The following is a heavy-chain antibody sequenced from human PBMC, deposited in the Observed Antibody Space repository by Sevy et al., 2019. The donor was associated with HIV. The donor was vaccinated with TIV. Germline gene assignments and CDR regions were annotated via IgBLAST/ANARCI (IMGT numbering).Heavy chain of an antibody. J-gene: IGHJ4*02. V-gene: IGHV1-2*02. CDR1: GYTFTEYY. D-gene: IGHD3-22*01. CDR2: INTQTGGT. Sequence: ASVKVSCKASGYTFTEYYVHWLRQAPGQGLEWMGWINTQTGGTYFAKKFQDRVTLTTATSINAVYMELSGLKFDDTAVFYCARMVDYFATSGYYPLKYWGLGTLVTVSS. CDR3: ARMVDYFATSGYYPLKY.